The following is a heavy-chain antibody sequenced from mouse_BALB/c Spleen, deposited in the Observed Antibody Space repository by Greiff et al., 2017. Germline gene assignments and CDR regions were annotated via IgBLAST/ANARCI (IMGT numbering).Heavy chain of an antibody. Sequence: VQLQQSGAELARPGASVKLSCKASGYTFTDYYINWVKQRSGQGLEWIGEIYPGSGNTYYNEKFKGKATLTADKSSSTAYMQLSSLTSEDSAVYFCARGGRYYARDYWGQGTSVTVSS. V-gene: IGHV1-77*01. J-gene: IGHJ4*01. CDR3: ARGGRYYARDY. CDR2: IYPGSGNT. CDR1: GYTFTDYY.